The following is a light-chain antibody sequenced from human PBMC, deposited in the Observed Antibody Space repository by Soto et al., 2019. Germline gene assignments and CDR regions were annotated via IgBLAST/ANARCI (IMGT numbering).Light chain of an antibody. Sequence: EIVMTQSPATLSVSPGERATLSSRASQSVRSNLAWYQQKPGQAPRLLIFGASTRATGFPARFSGSGSGTQFTLTISSLQSEDFAVYYCQHYNNWPLTFGGGTKVEI. CDR2: GAS. CDR3: QHYNNWPLT. CDR1: QSVRSN. J-gene: IGKJ4*01. V-gene: IGKV3-15*01.